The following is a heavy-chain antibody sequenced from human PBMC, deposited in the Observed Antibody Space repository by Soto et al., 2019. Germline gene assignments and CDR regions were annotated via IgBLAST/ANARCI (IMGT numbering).Heavy chain of an antibody. V-gene: IGHV3-30*18. CDR1: GLTFSSYG. CDR3: AKVVFVGYCLGYYYYFNEAV. CDR2: ISYDGSNK. Sequence: GGSLRLSCAASGLTFSSYGMHWVRQAPGKGLEWVAVISYDGSNKYYADSVKGRFTISRDNSKNTLYLQMNSLRAEDTAVYYCAKVVFVGYCLGYYYYFNEAVSAERTTVTV. J-gene: IGHJ6*02. D-gene: IGHD5-18*01.